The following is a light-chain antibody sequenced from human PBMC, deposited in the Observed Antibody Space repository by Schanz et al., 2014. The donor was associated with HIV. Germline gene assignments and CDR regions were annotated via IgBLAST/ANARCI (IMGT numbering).Light chain of an antibody. Sequence: QSALTQPASVSGSPGQSITVSCTGTSSDVGSYNLVSWYQHLPGKAPKLMIYEVTKRPSGVSNRFSGSKSGNTASLTISGLQAEDEADYYCCSYAGSSTFYVVFGGGTKLTVL. CDR2: EVT. CDR3: CSYAGSSTFYVV. J-gene: IGLJ2*01. V-gene: IGLV2-23*02. CDR1: SSDVGSYNL.